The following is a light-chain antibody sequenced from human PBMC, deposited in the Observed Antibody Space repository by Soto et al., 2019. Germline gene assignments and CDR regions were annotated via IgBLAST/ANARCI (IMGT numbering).Light chain of an antibody. Sequence: EIVLTQSPGTLSLSPGERATLSCRASQSVSSSYLAWYQQKPGQAPKLLIYGASSRATGIPDRFSGSASAKNFAVSVSSLEPEDSAVYYCQQYGSSTITFGLGTKVDIK. CDR3: QQYGSSTIT. CDR2: GAS. V-gene: IGKV3-20*01. CDR1: QSVSSSY. J-gene: IGKJ3*01.